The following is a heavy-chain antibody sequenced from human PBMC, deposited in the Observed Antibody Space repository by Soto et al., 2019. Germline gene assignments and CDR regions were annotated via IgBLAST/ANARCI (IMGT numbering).Heavy chain of an antibody. CDR3: ARGPYSSSWYAYLDY. CDR2: IIPIFDTA. Sequence: GASVKVSCKASGGSFSSYAISWGRQAPGQGLEWMGGIIPIFDTANYAQKFQGRVTITADESTSTAYMELSSLRSEDTAVYYCARGPYSSSWYAYLDYWDQGTLVTVSS. J-gene: IGHJ4*02. V-gene: IGHV1-69*13. CDR1: GGSFSSYA. D-gene: IGHD6-13*01.